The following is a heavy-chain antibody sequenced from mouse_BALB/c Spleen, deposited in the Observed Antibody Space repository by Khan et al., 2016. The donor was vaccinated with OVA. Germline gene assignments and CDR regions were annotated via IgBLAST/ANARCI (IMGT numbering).Heavy chain of an antibody. CDR3: ARSDDSWAMDY. CDR1: GDSITSGF. CDR2: ITYSGNT. V-gene: IGHV3-8*02. D-gene: IGHD2-12*01. Sequence: EVQLQESGPSLVKPSQTLSLTCSVTGDSITSGFWNWIRKFPGNKFEYLGYITYSGNTYYNPSIKSRISITRDTSKSQYYLQLNSVTTEDTATYSCARSDDSWAMDYWGQRTSVTVSS. J-gene: IGHJ4*01.